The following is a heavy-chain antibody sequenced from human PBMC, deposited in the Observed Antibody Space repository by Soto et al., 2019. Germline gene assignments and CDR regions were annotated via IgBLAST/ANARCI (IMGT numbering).Heavy chain of an antibody. D-gene: IGHD6-19*01. CDR3: ARDSQWPETLES. CDR2: ISTHNSNT. CDR1: GYSFPSGG. J-gene: IGHJ4*02. V-gene: IGHV1-18*01. Sequence: QVPLVQSGAEVKKPGASVKGSCKASGYSFPSGGISWVRQAPGQRLEWMGWISTHNSNTHFAENLQGRVTLTTDTSKNTAYMELRSLRSDDTAIYYCARDSQWPETLESWGQGTLVTVSS.